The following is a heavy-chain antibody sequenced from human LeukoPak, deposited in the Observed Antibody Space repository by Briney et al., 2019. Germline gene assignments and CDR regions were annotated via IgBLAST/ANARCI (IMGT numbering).Heavy chain of an antibody. Sequence: SETLSLTCTVSGGSISSYYWSWIRQPPGKGLEWIGEINHSGSTNYNPSLKSRVTISVDTSKNQFSLKLSSVTAADTAVYYCARHVPLRYFAYWGQGTLVTVSS. D-gene: IGHD3-9*01. CDR2: INHSGST. CDR1: GGSISSYY. J-gene: IGHJ4*02. CDR3: ARHVPLRYFAY. V-gene: IGHV4-34*01.